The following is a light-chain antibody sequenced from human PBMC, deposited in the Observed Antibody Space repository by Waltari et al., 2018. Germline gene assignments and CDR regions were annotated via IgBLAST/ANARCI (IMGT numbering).Light chain of an antibody. CDR1: SSDVGHYNY. CDR2: EVS. V-gene: IGLV2-14*01. CDR3: SSYTSSSTRV. Sequence: QSALTQPASVSGSPGQSITISCTGTSSDVGHYNYVSWYQQHPGKAPKLMIYEVSKPPSGVSNRFSGSKAGNTASLTISGLQAEDEADYYCSSYTSSSTRVFGGGTKLTVL. J-gene: IGLJ3*02.